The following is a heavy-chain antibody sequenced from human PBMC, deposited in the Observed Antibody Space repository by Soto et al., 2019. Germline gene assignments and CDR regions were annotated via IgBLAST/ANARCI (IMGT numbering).Heavy chain of an antibody. Sequence: SESLSLTCAVSGGSISSGGYSWSWIRQPPGKGLEWIGYIYHSGSTYYNPSLKSRVTISVDRSKNQFSLKLSSVTAAGTAVYYCARGGGYDSSGYYASYNWFDPWGQGTLVTVSS. D-gene: IGHD3-22*01. CDR3: ARGGGYDSSGYYASYNWFDP. V-gene: IGHV4-30-2*01. CDR1: GGSISSGGYS. CDR2: IYHSGST. J-gene: IGHJ5*02.